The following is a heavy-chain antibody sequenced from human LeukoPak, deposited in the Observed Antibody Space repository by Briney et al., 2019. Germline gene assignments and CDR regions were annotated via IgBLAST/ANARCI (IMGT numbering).Heavy chain of an antibody. Sequence: GGSLRLSCAASGFIFDDYATHWVRQAPGKGLGWVSTINWNSGTLAYADSVKGRFTISRDNAKNSLYLQMNSLRTEDTALYYCARGLGGDQGYFDLWGRGTLATVSS. CDR2: INWNSGTL. CDR1: GFIFDDYA. V-gene: IGHV3-9*01. D-gene: IGHD3-10*01. CDR3: ARGLGGDQGYFDL. J-gene: IGHJ2*01.